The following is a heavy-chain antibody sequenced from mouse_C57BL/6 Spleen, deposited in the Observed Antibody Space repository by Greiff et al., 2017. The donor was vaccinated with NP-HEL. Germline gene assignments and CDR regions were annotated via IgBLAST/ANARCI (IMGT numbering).Heavy chain of an antibody. V-gene: IGHV1-69*01. CDR2: IDPSDSYT. CDR3: ARMPYAMDY. J-gene: IGHJ4*01. CDR1: GYTFTSYW. Sequence: QVQLQQPGAELVMPGASVKLSCKASGYTFTSYWMHWVKQRPGQGLEWIGEIDPSDSYTNYNQKFKGKSTLTVDKSSSTAYMQLSSLTSEDSAVYYCARMPYAMDYWGQGTSVTVSS.